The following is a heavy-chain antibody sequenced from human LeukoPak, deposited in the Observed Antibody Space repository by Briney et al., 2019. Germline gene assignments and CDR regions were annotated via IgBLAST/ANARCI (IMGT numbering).Heavy chain of an antibody. CDR2: ISGSGGST. J-gene: IGHJ4*02. D-gene: IGHD3-9*01. CDR1: GFTFSSYA. Sequence: PGGSLRLSCAASGFTFSSYAMSWVRQAPGKGLAWVSAISGSGGSTYYADSVKGRFTISRDNSKNTLYLQMNSLRAEDTAVYYCAKSGVLRYFDWSSDYWGQGTLVTVSS. CDR3: AKSGVLRYFDWSSDY. V-gene: IGHV3-23*01.